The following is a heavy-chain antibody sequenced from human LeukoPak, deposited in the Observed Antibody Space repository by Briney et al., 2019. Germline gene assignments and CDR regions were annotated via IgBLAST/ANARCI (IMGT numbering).Heavy chain of an antibody. J-gene: IGHJ6*03. CDR1: GGSFSGYY. V-gene: IGHV4-34*01. CDR3: ARGILWFEEGNYYMDV. CDR2: INHSGST. Sequence: SETLSLTCAVYGGSFSGYYWSWIRQPPGKGLEWIGEINHSGSTNYNPSLKSRVTISVDTSKNQFSLKLSSVTAADTAVYYCARGILWFEEGNYYMDVWGKGTTVTVSS. D-gene: IGHD3-10*01.